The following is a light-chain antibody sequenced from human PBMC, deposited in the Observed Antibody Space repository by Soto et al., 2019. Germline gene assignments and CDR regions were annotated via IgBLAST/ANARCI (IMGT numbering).Light chain of an antibody. Sequence: EILMTQSPATLSVSPGERVTFSCRASQSVSSSLAWYQQKPGQAPRLLIYGASSRATGIPDRFSGSGSGTDFTLTISRLEPEDFAVYYCQQYGSSPRTFGQGTKVDIK. V-gene: IGKV3-20*01. CDR1: QSVSSS. CDR2: GAS. J-gene: IGKJ1*01. CDR3: QQYGSSPRT.